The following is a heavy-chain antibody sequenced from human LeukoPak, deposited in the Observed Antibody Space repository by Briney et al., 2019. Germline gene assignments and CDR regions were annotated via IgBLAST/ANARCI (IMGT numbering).Heavy chain of an antibody. J-gene: IGHJ5*02. D-gene: IGHD6-19*01. CDR1: GGSISSYY. Sequence: SETPSLTCTVSGGSISSYYWSWIRQPPGKGLEWIGYIYYSGSTNYNPSLKSRVTISVDTSKNQFSLKLSSVTAADTAVYYCARGYSSGWYVNWFDPWGQGTLVPVSS. V-gene: IGHV4-59*01. CDR2: IYYSGST. CDR3: ARGYSSGWYVNWFDP.